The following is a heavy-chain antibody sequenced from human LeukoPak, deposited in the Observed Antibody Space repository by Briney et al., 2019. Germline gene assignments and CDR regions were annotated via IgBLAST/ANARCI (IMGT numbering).Heavy chain of an antibody. J-gene: IGHJ4*02. D-gene: IGHD5-12*01. CDR2: ISGSGGST. CDR1: GFTFSSYA. V-gene: IGHV3-23*01. CDR3: AKDLMATNRIELDY. Sequence: GGSLRLSCAASGFTFSSYAMSWVRQAPGKGLEWVSAISGSGGSTYYADSVKGRFTISRDNSKNALYLQMNSLRAEDTAVYYCAKDLMATNRIELDYWGQGTLVTVSS.